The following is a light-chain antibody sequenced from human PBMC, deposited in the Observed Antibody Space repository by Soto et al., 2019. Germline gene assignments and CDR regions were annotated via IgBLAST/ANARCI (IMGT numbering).Light chain of an antibody. CDR2: LNSDGSH. Sequence: QLVLTQSPSASASLGASVKLTCTLSSGHSSYAIAWHQQQPEKGPRYLMKLNSDGSHSKGDGIPDRFSGSSSGAERYLTISRLQAEDEADYYCQTWGTGLLVFGGGTQRTVL. J-gene: IGLJ2*01. V-gene: IGLV4-69*01. CDR3: QTWGTGLLV. CDR1: SGHSSYA.